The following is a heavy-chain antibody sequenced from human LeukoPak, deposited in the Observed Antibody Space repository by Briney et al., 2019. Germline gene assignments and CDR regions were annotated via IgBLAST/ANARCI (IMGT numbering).Heavy chain of an antibody. V-gene: IGHV1-46*01. D-gene: IGHD2-21*02. Sequence: GASVKVSCKASGYTFTSYYMHWVRQAPGQGLEWMGIINPSGGSTSYAQKFQGRVTMTRDTSTSTVYMELSSLRSEDTAVYYCARDGAYCGGDCYSIGGAWGKIDYWGQGTLVTVSS. CDR3: ARDGAYCGGDCYSIGGAWGKIDY. CDR1: GYTFTSYY. J-gene: IGHJ4*02. CDR2: INPSGGST.